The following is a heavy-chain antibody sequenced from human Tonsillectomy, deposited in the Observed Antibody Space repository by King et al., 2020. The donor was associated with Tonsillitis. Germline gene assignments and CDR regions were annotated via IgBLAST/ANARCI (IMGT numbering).Heavy chain of an antibody. Sequence: VQLVESGGGLVQPGGSLRLSCAASGFTFSTYAMSWVRQAPGKGLEWVSVISGGGYSTYYADSVKGRFIISRDNSKNTLYLQINSLRAEDTAVYYCAKSNGYNGAPWYFDLWGRGTLVTVSS. D-gene: IGHD5-24*01. J-gene: IGHJ2*01. CDR1: GFTFSTYA. CDR3: AKSNGYNGAPWYFDL. V-gene: IGHV3-23*04. CDR2: ISGGGYST.